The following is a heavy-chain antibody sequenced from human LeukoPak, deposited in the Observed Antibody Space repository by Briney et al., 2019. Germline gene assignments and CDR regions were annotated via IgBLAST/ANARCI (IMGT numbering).Heavy chain of an antibody. Sequence: PGGSLRLSCAASGFNFANHAMSWVRQTPGKGLEWVSAISGGGDITYYADSVTGRFTISRDNSKDTLFLHMNTLRAEDTAIYYCAKDRTVGASYWYFDLWGRGTLVTVSS. J-gene: IGHJ2*01. CDR1: GFNFANHA. CDR3: AKDRTVGASYWYFDL. CDR2: ISGGGDIT. V-gene: IGHV3-23*01. D-gene: IGHD1-26*01.